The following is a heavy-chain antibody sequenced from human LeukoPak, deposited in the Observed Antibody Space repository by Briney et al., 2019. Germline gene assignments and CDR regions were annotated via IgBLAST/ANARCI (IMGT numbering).Heavy chain of an antibody. CDR3: ARDYIVRDVYQLPMLGY. V-gene: IGHV3-7*01. J-gene: IGHJ4*02. CDR1: GFIFSTYW. Sequence: TGGSLRLSCAASGFIFSTYWMSWARQAPGKGLEWVANIKQDGSEKYYADSVKGRFTISRDNAKNSVYLQMNSLRGEDTAVYYCARDYIVRDVYQLPMLGYWGQGTLVTVSS. D-gene: IGHD2-2*01. CDR2: IKQDGSEK.